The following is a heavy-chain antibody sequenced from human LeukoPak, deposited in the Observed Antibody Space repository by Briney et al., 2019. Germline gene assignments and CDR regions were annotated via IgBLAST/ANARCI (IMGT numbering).Heavy chain of an antibody. V-gene: IGHV3-23*01. CDR1: GFTFSTYA. Sequence: GGSLRLSCAASGFTFSTYAMSWVRQAPGKGLEWVSSISGSTNTTYYADSVKGRFTISRDKSKNTLFLQMNSLRAEDTAVYLCATRLDFFECWGQGTLVTVSS. CDR2: ISGSTNTT. J-gene: IGHJ4*02. CDR3: ATRLDFFEC.